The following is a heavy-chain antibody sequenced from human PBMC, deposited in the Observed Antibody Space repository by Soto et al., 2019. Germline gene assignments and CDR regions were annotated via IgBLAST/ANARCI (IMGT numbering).Heavy chain of an antibody. CDR3: ARGGCEGGYCLEAPRGFDI. D-gene: IGHD2-21*02. CDR1: GFTFSNYW. V-gene: IGHV3-74*01. CDR2: IRTDGSIT. J-gene: IGHJ3*02. Sequence: EVQLVESGGGLVQPGGSLRLSCVASGFTFSNYWVHWVRQAPGEGLVWVSRIRTDGSITDYADSVKGRFTIARDNAKSTLYLQMNSLRAEDTAVYYCARGGCEGGYCLEAPRGFDIWGQGTTVTVSS.